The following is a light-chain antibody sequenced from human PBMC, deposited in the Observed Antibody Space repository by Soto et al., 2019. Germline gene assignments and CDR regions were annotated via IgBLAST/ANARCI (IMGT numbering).Light chain of an antibody. CDR3: QQYNGYSHS. J-gene: IGKJ2*01. CDR1: QSISSY. V-gene: IGKV1-5*03. Sequence: DIQMTQSPSSLSASVEDRVIITCRASQSISSYLNWYQQKPGKAPKLLIYKSSSIESGVPSRFSGSGSGTEFTLTISSLQPDDFATYYCQQYNGYSHSFGQGTKVDIK. CDR2: KSS.